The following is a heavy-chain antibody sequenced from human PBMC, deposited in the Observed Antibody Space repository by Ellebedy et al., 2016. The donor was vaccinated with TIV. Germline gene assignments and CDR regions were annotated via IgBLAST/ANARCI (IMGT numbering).Heavy chain of an antibody. D-gene: IGHD2-8*01. Sequence: ESLKISXAASGFTFSDYYMSWIRQPPGKGLEWIGYIYYSGSTNYNPSLKSRVTISVDTSKNQFSLRLTSVTAADTAVYYCATELGVSNDAFDIWGQGTMVSVSS. J-gene: IGHJ3*02. CDR1: GFTFSDYY. CDR3: ATELGVSNDAFDI. V-gene: IGHV4-59*01. CDR2: IYYSGST.